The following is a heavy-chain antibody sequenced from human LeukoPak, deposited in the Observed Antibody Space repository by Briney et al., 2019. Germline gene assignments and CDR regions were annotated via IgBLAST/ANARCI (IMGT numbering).Heavy chain of an antibody. CDR2: ISHSGNT. Sequence: PSETLSLSCGGYGGSFNGYYWSWIRQLPGKGLEWIGEISHSGNTNYNPSLKSRVTMSVDMSTKQLSLRLNSVTAADTAVYYCARCLIGTVAARGYRCYMDVWGNGTTVAVSS. CDR1: GGSFNGYY. CDR3: ARCLIGTVAARGYRCYMDV. V-gene: IGHV4-34*01. J-gene: IGHJ6*03. D-gene: IGHD2-15*01.